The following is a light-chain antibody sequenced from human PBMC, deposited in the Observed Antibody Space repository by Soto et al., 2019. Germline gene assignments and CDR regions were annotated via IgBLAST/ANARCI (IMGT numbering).Light chain of an antibody. CDR2: GAS. Sequence: ETVMTQSPVTLSVSPGDRATLSCWASQSVSSNLAWYQQKPGQAPRLLIYGASTRATGIPVRFSGSGSGTEFTLTISRLQSEDFAVYHCQQYNNWPLTFGQGTKVEI. J-gene: IGKJ1*01. CDR3: QQYNNWPLT. V-gene: IGKV3-15*01. CDR1: QSVSSN.